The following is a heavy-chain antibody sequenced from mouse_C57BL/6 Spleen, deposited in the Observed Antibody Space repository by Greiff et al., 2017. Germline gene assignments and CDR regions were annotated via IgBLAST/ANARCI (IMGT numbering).Heavy chain of an antibody. CDR1: CFTFTDYE. V-gene: IGHV1-15*01. CDR3: TRAGLYYGNAAWFTY. CDR2: IAPVTGGS. D-gene: IGHD2-1*01. Sequence: VKLQESVAELVWPGASVTLSCMASCFTFTDYELHWVKQTPVHGLEWIGAIAPVTGGSAFNQKFKGKAILTADKSSSTAYMELRSLTSEDSAVYYCTRAGLYYGNAAWFTYWGQGTRGTVTA. J-gene: IGHJ3*01.